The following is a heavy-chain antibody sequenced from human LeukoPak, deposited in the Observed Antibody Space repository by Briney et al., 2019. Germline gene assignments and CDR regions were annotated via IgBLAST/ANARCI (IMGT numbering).Heavy chain of an antibody. CDR3: ARGSSSFVY. Sequence: SQTLSLTCTVSGGSISSGSYYWSWIRQPAGKGLEWIGRIYTSGSTNYNPSLKSRVTISVDTSKNQFSLKLSSVTAADTAVYYCARGSSSFVYWGQGTLVTVSS. CDR2: IYTSGST. D-gene: IGHD6-13*01. J-gene: IGHJ4*02. CDR1: GGSISSGSYY. V-gene: IGHV4-61*02.